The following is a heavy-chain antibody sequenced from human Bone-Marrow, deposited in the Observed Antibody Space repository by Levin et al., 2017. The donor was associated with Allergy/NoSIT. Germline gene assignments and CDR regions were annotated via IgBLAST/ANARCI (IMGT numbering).Heavy chain of an antibody. Sequence: LSGGSLRLSCAASGFIFKNYGMNWVRRAPGKGLVWVSRINSDGSWTGYGDSVRGRFTISRDNAKNTVYLQMNRLTVDDTAVYYCARDLNCGDCSSDYWGQGVLVTVSS. J-gene: IGHJ4*02. D-gene: IGHD2-21*02. CDR2: INSDGSWT. CDR1: GFIFKNYG. V-gene: IGHV3-74*01. CDR3: ARDLNCGDCSSDY.